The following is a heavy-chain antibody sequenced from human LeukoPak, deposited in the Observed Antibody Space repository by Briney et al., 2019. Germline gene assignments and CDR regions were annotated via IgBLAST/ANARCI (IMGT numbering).Heavy chain of an antibody. V-gene: IGHV1-69*04. Sequence: SVTVSCKASGGTFSSYAISWVRQAPGQGLEWMGRIIPILGIANYAQKFQGRVTITADKSTSTAYMELSSLRSEDTAVYYCARTPDYCDSSGYDYWGQGTLVTVSS. CDR3: ARTPDYCDSSGYDY. J-gene: IGHJ4*02. CDR2: IIPILGIA. CDR1: GGTFSSYA. D-gene: IGHD3-22*01.